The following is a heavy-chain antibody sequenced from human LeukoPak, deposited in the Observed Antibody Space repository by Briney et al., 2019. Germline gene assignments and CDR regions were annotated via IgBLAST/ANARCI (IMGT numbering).Heavy chain of an antibody. CDR3: ARDMHYHDSSGFYDY. CDR2: INNDGSST. D-gene: IGHD3-22*01. J-gene: IGHJ4*02. V-gene: IGHV3-74*01. CDR1: GFTFSNYW. Sequence: GGSLRLSCAASGFTFSNYWMHWVRQAPGKGLVWVSRINNDGSSTSHADSVKGRFTISRDNAKNTLYLQMNSLRAEDTAVYYCARDMHYHDSSGFYDYWGQGTLVTVSS.